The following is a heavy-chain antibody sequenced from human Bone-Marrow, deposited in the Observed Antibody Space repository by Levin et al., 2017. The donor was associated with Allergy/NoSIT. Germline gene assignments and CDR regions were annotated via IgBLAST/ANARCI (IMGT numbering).Heavy chain of an antibody. Sequence: PGGSLRLSCAASGFTVSSNYMSWVRQAPGKGLEWVSVIYSGGSTYYADSVKGRFTISRDNSKNTLYLQMNSLRAEDTAVYYCARLTSNYDGEFDYWGQGTLVTVSS. J-gene: IGHJ4*02. V-gene: IGHV3-53*01. CDR3: ARLTSNYDGEFDY. CDR2: IYSGGST. D-gene: IGHD4-11*01. CDR1: GFTVSSNY.